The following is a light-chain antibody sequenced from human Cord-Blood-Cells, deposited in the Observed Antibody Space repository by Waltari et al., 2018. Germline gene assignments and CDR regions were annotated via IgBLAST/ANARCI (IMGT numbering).Light chain of an antibody. CDR2: GAS. CDR3: QQRSNWPRT. CDR1: QSVSSY. Sequence: EIVLTKPPPTRSLSPGERATLSCRASQSVSSYLAWYQQKPGQAPRLLNYGASNRATGIPARCSASGSGTDVALTISSLEPEDSAVYYCQQRSNWPRTFGGGTKVEIK. J-gene: IGKJ4*01. V-gene: IGKV3-11*01.